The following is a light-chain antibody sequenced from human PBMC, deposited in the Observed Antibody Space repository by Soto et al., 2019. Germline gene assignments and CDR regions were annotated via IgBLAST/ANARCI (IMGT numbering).Light chain of an antibody. J-gene: IGLJ1*01. CDR2: GNS. Sequence: QSVLTQPPSVSGAPGQRVTISCTWSSSNIGAGYDVHWYQQLPGTAPKLLIYGNSNRPSGVPDRFSGSKSGTSASLAITGLQAEDEADYYCQSSDSSLSVFYVFGTGTKVTVL. V-gene: IGLV1-40*01. CDR1: SSNIGAGYD. CDR3: QSSDSSLSVFYV.